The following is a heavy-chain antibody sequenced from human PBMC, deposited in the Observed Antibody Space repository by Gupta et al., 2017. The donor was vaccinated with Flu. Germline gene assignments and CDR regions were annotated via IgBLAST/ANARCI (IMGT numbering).Heavy chain of an antibody. Sequence: WIRQHPGKGLEWIGYIYYSGNTYYNPSLKSRVTISVDTSKNQFSLKLSSVTAADTAVYYCARDRGGATTFDYWGQGTLVTVSS. D-gene: IGHD1-26*01. CDR2: IYYSGNT. CDR3: ARDRGGATTFDY. J-gene: IGHJ4*02. V-gene: IGHV4-31*02.